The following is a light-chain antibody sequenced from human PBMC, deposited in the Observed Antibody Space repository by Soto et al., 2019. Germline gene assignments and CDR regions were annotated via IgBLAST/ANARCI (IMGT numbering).Light chain of an antibody. V-gene: IGLV2-14*01. Sequence: QSALTQPASVSGSPGQSITISCTGTSSDVGGYNYVSWYQQHPGKAPKLMIYEVSNRPSGVSNRFSGSKPGNTTSLTISGLQAEDEADYYCSSYTSSSTLGHVVFGGGTKLTVL. J-gene: IGLJ2*01. CDR3: SSYTSSSTLGHVV. CDR2: EVS. CDR1: SSDVGGYNY.